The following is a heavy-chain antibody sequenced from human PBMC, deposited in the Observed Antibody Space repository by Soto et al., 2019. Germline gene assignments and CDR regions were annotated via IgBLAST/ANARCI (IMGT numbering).Heavy chain of an antibody. D-gene: IGHD3-22*01. CDR3: ASYSAYFFDSRGSRRAFDF. J-gene: IGHJ3*01. CDR1: GYTLTELS. V-gene: IGHV1-24*01. CDR2: FDPEDGET. Sequence: ASVKVSCKVSGYTLTELSMHWVRQAPGKGLEWMGGFDPEDGETIYAQKFQGRVTMTEDTSTDTAYMELSSLRSEDTAVYYCASYSAYFFDSRGSRRAFDFWGQGKMVTVSS.